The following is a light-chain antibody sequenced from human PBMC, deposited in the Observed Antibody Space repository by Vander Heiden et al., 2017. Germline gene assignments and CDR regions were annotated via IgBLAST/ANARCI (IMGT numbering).Light chain of an antibody. V-gene: IGKV1-27*01. Sequence: DIQLTQSPSSLSAPVGDRVTITCRASQGISNYLAWYQQKPGKVPKLLIYAASTLQSGVPSRFSGSGSGADFTLTISSLQPEDVATYCCQKYDSAPYTFAQGTKLEIK. J-gene: IGKJ2*01. CDR3: QKYDSAPYT. CDR1: QGISNY. CDR2: AAS.